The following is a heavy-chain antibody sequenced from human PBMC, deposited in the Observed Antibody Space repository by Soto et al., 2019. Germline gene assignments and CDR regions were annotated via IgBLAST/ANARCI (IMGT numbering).Heavy chain of an antibody. D-gene: IGHD3-22*01. CDR1: CGSISSYY. J-gene: IGHJ4*02. V-gene: IGHV4-4*07. CDR2: IYTSGST. CDR3: ARGGYDSSGYYPFDY. Sequence: PSETLSLTCTVSCGSISSYYWSWIRQPAGKGLEWIGRIYTSGSTNYNPSLKSRVTMSVDTSKNQFSLKLSSVTAADTAVYYCARGGYDSSGYYPFDYWGQGTLVTVSS.